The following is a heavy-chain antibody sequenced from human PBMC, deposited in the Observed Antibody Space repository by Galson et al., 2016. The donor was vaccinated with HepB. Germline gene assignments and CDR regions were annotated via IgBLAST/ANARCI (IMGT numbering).Heavy chain of an antibody. CDR3: ARDEEAYCHGGGCDRGFDP. CDR2: IYHSGRA. J-gene: IGHJ5*02. V-gene: IGHV4-61*01. D-gene: IGHD2-15*01. CDR1: GASVTSDNYF. Sequence: SETLSLTCTVSGASVTSDNYFWNWIRQPPGKGLEWIGYIYHSGRAKYNKSLSSRVTISVDASKNQFSLKLSSVTAADTAIYLCARDEEAYCHGGGCDRGFDPWGQGTLVTVSS.